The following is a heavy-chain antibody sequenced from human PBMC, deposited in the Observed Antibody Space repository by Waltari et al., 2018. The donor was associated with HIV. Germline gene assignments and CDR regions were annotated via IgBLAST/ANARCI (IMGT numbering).Heavy chain of an antibody. Sequence: QVQLVESGGGVVQPGRSLRLSCAASGFTFSNFAMLWVRQAPGKGLEWVAVIWYDGDNKYYADSVKGRFTISRDNSKNTLYLQMNSLRVEDTAVYYCARGGYYYDISGYYHYWGQGTLVTVSS. CDR1: GFTFSNFA. CDR3: ARGGYYYDISGYYHY. V-gene: IGHV3-33*01. J-gene: IGHJ4*02. CDR2: IWYDGDNK. D-gene: IGHD3-22*01.